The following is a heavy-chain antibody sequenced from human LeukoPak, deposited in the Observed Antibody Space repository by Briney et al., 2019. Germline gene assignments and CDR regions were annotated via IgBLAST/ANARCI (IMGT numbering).Heavy chain of an antibody. Sequence: PGGSLRLSCAASGFTFSSYWMHWVRQVPGKGLVWVSHIHSDGRSSSYADSVKGRFTISRANAKNTLSLQMNSLSADDTAVYYCARGGVGSHDYWGQGTLVTVSS. J-gene: IGHJ4*02. CDR3: ARGGVGSHDY. D-gene: IGHD3-10*01. CDR2: IHSDGRSS. CDR1: GFTFSSYW. V-gene: IGHV3-74*01.